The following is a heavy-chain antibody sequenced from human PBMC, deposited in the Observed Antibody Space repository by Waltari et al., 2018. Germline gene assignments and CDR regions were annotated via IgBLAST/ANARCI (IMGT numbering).Heavy chain of an antibody. CDR1: GGSISSGSYH. CDR3: ARGHGTGIVGAIHVFDY. J-gene: IGHJ4*02. CDR2: IYTRGST. D-gene: IGHD1-26*01. V-gene: IGHV4-61*02. Sequence: QVQLQESGPGLVKPSQTLSLTCTVPGGSISSGSYHWSWIRPPPGKGLEWIGRIYTRGSTNYNPSLKSRVTISVETSKNQFSLKRGSVTAADTAVYYWARGHGTGIVGAIHVFDYWGQGILVTVSS.